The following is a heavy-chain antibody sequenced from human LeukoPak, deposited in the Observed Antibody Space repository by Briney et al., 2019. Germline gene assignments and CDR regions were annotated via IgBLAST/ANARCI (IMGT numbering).Heavy chain of an antibody. CDR3: ARVRCSGGSCPYYYYYYYMDV. CDR1: GYSISSGYY. D-gene: IGHD2-15*01. CDR2: IYYSGYT. V-gene: IGHV4-38-2*02. J-gene: IGHJ6*03. Sequence: SETLSLTCTVSGYSISSGYYWGWIRQPPGKGLEWIGSIYYSGYTYYNPSLQSRVTISIDTSKNQFSLKLRFVTAADTAVYYCARVRCSGGSCPYYYYYYYMDVWGKGTTVTVSS.